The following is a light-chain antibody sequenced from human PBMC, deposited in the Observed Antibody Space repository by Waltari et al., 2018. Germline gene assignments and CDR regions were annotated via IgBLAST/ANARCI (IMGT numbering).Light chain of an antibody. Sequence: QSALTQPASVSGSPGQSITISCTGTSRDVGVYNYVSWFQQHPGKAPKLIIYDVSNRPSGVSNRFSGSKSGNTASLTISGLQADDEADYYCNSYTTSSTWVFGGGTKVTVV. CDR2: DVS. V-gene: IGLV2-14*01. J-gene: IGLJ3*02. CDR3: NSYTTSSTWV. CDR1: SRDVGVYNY.